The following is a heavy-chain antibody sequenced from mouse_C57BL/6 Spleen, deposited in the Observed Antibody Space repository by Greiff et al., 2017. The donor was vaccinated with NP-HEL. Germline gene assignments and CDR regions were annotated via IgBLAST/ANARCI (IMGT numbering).Heavy chain of an antibody. CDR3: ERWNDDAWFAY. CDR1: GYTFTSYC. V-gene: IGHV1-61*01. Sequence: QVQLQQPGAELVRPGSSVKLSCKASGYTFTSYCLDWVKQRPGQGLEWIGNIYPSNSETHYNQKFKDKTTLTVDKSSSTAYMQLSSLTSEDSAVYYCERWNDDAWFAYWGQGTLVTVSA. D-gene: IGHD2-4*01. J-gene: IGHJ3*01. CDR2: IYPSNSET.